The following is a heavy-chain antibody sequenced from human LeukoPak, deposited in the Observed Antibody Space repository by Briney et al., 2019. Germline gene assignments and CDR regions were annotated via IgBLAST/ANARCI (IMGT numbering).Heavy chain of an antibody. V-gene: IGHV3-74*03. CDR2: INSDGSST. D-gene: IGHD3-22*01. CDR3: ARASGTDGSGYVQIGH. Sequence: GGSLRLSCAGSGFSFSFYWMHWVRQAPGKGLVWVSRINSDGSSTKYADSVKGRFTISRDNAKNTLSLQMNSLRAEDTAVYYCARASGTDGSGYVQIGHWGQGTLVTVSS. CDR1: GFSFSFYW. J-gene: IGHJ4*02.